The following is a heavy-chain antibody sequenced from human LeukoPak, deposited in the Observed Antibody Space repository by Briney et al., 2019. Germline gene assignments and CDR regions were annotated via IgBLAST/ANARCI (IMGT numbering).Heavy chain of an antibody. V-gene: IGHV3-21*01. J-gene: IGHJ6*03. CDR1: GFTFSSYT. D-gene: IGHD4-23*01. CDR3: ARDGDTVLTRGYYYYMDV. CDR2: ISSSSS. Sequence: GGSLRLSCAASGFTFSSYTMNWVRQAPGKGLEWVSSISSSSSYYVDSVKGRFTISRDNAKKSLYLQMNSLRAEDTALYYCARDGDTVLTRGYYYYMDVWGKGTTVTVSS.